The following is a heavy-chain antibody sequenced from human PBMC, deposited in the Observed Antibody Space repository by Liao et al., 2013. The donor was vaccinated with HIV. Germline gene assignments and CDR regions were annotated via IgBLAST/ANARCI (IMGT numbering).Heavy chain of an antibody. CDR2: VHISGST. CDR3: ARIYYGSGYYGYNWFNP. V-gene: IGHV4-4*07. CDR1: GGAIGSDY. Sequence: QVQLQESGPGLVKPSETLSLTCSVSGGAIGSDYWSWIRQPAGKRLEWIGRVHISGSTNYNPSLESRVTMSVDTSRNQFSLELSSVTAADTAVYYCARIYYGSGYYGYNWFNPWGQGTLVTVSS. D-gene: IGHD3-10*01. J-gene: IGHJ5*02.